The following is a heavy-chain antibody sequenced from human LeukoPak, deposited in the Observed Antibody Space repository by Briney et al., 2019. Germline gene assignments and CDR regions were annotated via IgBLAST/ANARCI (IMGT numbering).Heavy chain of an antibody. Sequence: GESLKISCKGSGYSFTSYWIGWVRPMPGKGLEWIGIIYPGDSDTRYSPSFQGQVTISADKSISTAYLQWSSLKASDTAMYYCARGRPGELLSWRVFDYWGQGTLVTVSS. CDR3: ARGRPGELLSWRVFDY. J-gene: IGHJ4*02. V-gene: IGHV5-51*01. CDR1: GYSFTSYW. D-gene: IGHD3-10*01. CDR2: IYPGDSDT.